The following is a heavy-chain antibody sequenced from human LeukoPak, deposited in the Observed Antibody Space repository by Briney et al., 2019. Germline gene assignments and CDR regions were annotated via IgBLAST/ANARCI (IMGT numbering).Heavy chain of an antibody. V-gene: IGHV3-23*01. CDR3: LRGGWGSLLDY. J-gene: IGHJ4*02. Sequence: GGSLRLSCAASGFNFRNYVMSWVRQAPGKGLEWVSTISGSTGSGGNTYYADSVKGRFTISGDNSKNTLYLQMNSLRAEDTAVYYCLRGGWGSLLDYWGQGTLVTVSS. CDR2: ISGSTGSGGNT. CDR1: GFNFRNYV. D-gene: IGHD6-19*01.